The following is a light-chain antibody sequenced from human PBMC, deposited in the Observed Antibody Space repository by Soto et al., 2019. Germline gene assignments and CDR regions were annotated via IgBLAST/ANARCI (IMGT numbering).Light chain of an antibody. V-gene: IGKV3-20*01. J-gene: IGKJ1*01. CDR3: QQYGGSPWT. CDR1: QSVSNSY. CDR2: GAS. Sequence: EIVLTQSPGTLSLSPGERATLSCRASQSVSNSYLAWYQQKPGQAPRLLIYGASSRATGLPDRFSGSGSGTEFALTISRLEPEDFAVYHCQQYGGSPWTFGQGTKVEIK.